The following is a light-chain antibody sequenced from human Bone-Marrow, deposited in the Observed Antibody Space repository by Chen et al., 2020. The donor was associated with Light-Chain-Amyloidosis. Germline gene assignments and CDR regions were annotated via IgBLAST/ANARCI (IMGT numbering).Light chain of an antibody. Sequence: QSALTQPPSVSGSPGQSITISCTGTSSDVGSYYLVSWYQQHPGKAPKLIVYEGNKRPSGVSNRFSGSKSGNTASMTISGLQAEDEADYYCCSYAGNSLVFGGGTKLTVL. CDR3: CSYAGNSLV. J-gene: IGLJ2*01. V-gene: IGLV2-23*01. CDR1: SSDVGSYYL. CDR2: EGN.